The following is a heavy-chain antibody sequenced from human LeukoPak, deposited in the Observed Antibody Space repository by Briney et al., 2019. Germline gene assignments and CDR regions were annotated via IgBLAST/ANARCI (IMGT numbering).Heavy chain of an antibody. J-gene: IGHJ4*02. V-gene: IGHV3-53*01. CDR2: IYSGGST. Sequence: GGSLRLSCAASGFTVSSNYMSWVHQAPGKGLEWVSVIYSGGSTYYAGSVKGRFTISRDNSKNTLYLQMNSLRAEDTAVYYCASSYDSSGYYRTRFDYWGQGTLVTVSS. D-gene: IGHD3-22*01. CDR3: ASSYDSSGYYRTRFDY. CDR1: GFTVSSNY.